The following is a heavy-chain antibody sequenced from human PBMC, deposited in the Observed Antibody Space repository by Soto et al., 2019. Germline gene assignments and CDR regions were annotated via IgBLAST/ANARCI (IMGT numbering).Heavy chain of an antibody. V-gene: IGHV3-30-3*01. J-gene: IGHJ5*02. Sequence: GGSLRLSCAASGFTFSSYVMHWVRQAPGKGLGWLSDISYDGTTKYYADSVKGRFTISRDNSKNTLYLQMSSLRAEDTAVYYCVPSSAWFMGWFDPWGQGTLVTVSS. CDR2: ISYDGTTK. CDR1: GFTFSSYV. D-gene: IGHD6-19*01. CDR3: VPSSAWFMGWFDP.